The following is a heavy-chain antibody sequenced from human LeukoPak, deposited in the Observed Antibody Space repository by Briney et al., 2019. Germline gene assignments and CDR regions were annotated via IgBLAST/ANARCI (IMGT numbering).Heavy chain of an antibody. Sequence: SETLSLTCSVSGGSISSSRWYWGWVRQPPGKGLEWIGSIYKGGSTYYNPSPKGRVTISVDTSKNQFSLKLDSVTVADTAVYYCASPKDEYYYFMDVWGKGTTVTVSS. CDR2: IYKGGST. D-gene: IGHD5-24*01. CDR3: ASPKDEYYYFMDV. J-gene: IGHJ6*03. CDR1: GGSISSSRWY. V-gene: IGHV4-39*01.